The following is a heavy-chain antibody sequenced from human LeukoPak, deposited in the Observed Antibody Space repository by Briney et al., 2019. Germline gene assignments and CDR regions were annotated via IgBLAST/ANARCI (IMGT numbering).Heavy chain of an antibody. CDR2: IYYSGST. J-gene: IGHJ3*02. CDR1: GFRLSSYA. Sequence: PGGSLRLSCVASGFRLSSYAMSWIRQPPGKGLEWIGSIYYSGSTYYNPSLKSRVTISVDTSKNQFSLKLSSVTAADTAVYYCARDYGGNPGGKHDAFDIWGQGTMVTVSS. D-gene: IGHD4-23*01. V-gene: IGHV4-38-2*02. CDR3: ARDYGGNPGGKHDAFDI.